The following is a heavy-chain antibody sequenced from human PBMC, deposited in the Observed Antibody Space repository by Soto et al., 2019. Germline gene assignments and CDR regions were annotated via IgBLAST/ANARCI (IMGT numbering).Heavy chain of an antibody. Sequence: EVQLVESGGGLVQPGGSLRLSCAASGFTFSSYAMHWVRQAPGKGLEYVSAISSNGGSTYYANSVKGRFTISRDNSKNTLYLQMGSLRAEDMAVYYCGRRDGYTFDYWGQGTLVTVSS. CDR2: ISSNGGST. CDR1: GFTFSSYA. D-gene: IGHD5-12*01. J-gene: IGHJ4*02. V-gene: IGHV3-64*01. CDR3: GRRDGYTFDY.